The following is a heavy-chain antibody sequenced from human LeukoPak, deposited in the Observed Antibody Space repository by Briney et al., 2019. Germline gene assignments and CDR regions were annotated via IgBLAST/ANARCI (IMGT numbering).Heavy chain of an antibody. CDR1: GFTFSSYE. CDR2: ISSSGSTI. V-gene: IGHV3-48*03. Sequence: GGSPRLSCAASGFTFSSYEMNWGRHAPGKGLEWVSYISSSGSTIYYADSVKGRFTISRDNAKNSLYLQMNSLRAEDTAVYYCARGLDTAMVTGYWGQGTLVTVSS. D-gene: IGHD5-18*01. CDR3: ARGLDTAMVTGY. J-gene: IGHJ4*02.